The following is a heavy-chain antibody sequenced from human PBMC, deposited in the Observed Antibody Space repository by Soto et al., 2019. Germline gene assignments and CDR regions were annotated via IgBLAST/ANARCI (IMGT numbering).Heavy chain of an antibody. D-gene: IGHD3-10*01. CDR2: INHSGST. CDR3: ARGRGWFRPTWNWFDP. V-gene: IGHV4-34*01. Sequence: SETLSLTCAVYGGSFSGYYWSWIRQPPEKGLEWIGEINHSGSTNYNPSLKSRVTISVDTSKNQFSLKLSSVTAADTAVYYCARGRGWFRPTWNWFDPWGQGTLVTVSS. CDR1: GGSFSGYY. J-gene: IGHJ5*02.